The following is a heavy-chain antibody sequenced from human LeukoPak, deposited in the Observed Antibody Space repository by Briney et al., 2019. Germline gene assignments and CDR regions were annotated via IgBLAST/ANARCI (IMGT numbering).Heavy chain of an antibody. J-gene: IGHJ5*02. CDR3: ATRGGWYPRAFGH. V-gene: IGHV3-7*01. CDR1: GFTFSRFW. D-gene: IGHD6-19*01. Sequence: GGSLRLSCAVSGFTFSRFWMSWVRQAPGKGLEWVATIKEDGSEKYYVDSVKGRFTISRDNAESSLYLRMNSLRVEDTAVYCATRGGWYPRAFGHWGQGTLVTVSS. CDR2: IKEDGSEK.